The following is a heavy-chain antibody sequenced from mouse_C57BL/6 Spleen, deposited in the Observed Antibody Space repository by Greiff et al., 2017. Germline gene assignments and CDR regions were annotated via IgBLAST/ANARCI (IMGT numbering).Heavy chain of an antibody. CDR2: IFPGSGST. D-gene: IGHD2-3*01. CDR1: GYTFTGYW. V-gene: IGHV1-9*01. J-gene: IGHJ1*03. CDR3: ARLFDGYYEDV. Sequence: VQLQQSGAELMKPGASVKLSCKATGYTFTGYWIEWVKQRPGPGLEWIGEIFPGSGSTNSNEKFKGKATFTAATASNTAYMQRSSLTTEDSAIYYWARLFDGYYEDVWGTGTTVTVSA.